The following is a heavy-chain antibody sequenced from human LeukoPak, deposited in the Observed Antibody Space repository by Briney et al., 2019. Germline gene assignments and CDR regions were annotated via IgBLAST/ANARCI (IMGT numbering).Heavy chain of an antibody. CDR3: ARTSDTSGRLYWYFDL. CDR1: GFTFSRYS. D-gene: IGHD3-22*01. J-gene: IGHJ2*01. Sequence: PGGSLRLSCAASGFTFSRYSMNWVRQAPGKGLEWVSFISTSSSYIHYADSIKGRFTISRDNARNSLYLQMNSLRAEDTAVYYCARTSDTSGRLYWYFDLWGRGTLVTVSS. V-gene: IGHV3-21*01. CDR2: ISTSSSYI.